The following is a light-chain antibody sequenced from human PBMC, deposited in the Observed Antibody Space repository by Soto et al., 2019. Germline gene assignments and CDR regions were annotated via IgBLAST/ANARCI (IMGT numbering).Light chain of an antibody. CDR3: QQYNDWAPVT. V-gene: IGKV3-15*01. Sequence: EIVMTQSTATLSVSPGERATLSCRASQSVSGNLAWYQQKPGQAPRLLIYGASTRATGIPARLSGSGSGTEFTLTINSLPSEDFAVYYCQQYNDWAPVTFGGGTKVQIK. CDR1: QSVSGN. CDR2: GAS. J-gene: IGKJ4*01.